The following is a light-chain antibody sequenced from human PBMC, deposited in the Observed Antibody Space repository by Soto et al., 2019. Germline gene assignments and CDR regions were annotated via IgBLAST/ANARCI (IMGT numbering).Light chain of an antibody. CDR2: AAS. CDR1: RGLASSY. CDR3: QQYGSSPPYT. J-gene: IGKJ2*01. Sequence: DMVLTQSPGTLSLSPGERATLSCRASRGLASSYLGWYQQKPGQPPRLLLYAASKRATGIPDRFSGSGSGTDFTLTINRLQPEDSAVYYCQQYGSSPPYTFGPGTKVEI. V-gene: IGKV3-20*01.